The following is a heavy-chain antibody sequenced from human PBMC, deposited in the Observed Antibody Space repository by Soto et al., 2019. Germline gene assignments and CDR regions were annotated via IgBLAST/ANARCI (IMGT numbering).Heavy chain of an antibody. V-gene: IGHV4-4*02. J-gene: IGHJ4*02. Sequence: SETLSLTCAVSGGSFTSNNWWTWVRQPPGQGLEWIGEIYRTGSTNYNPSLKSRVTIPLDKSENQFSLKVTSLTAADTAVYYCASRDPGTSVDYWGQGTLVTVSS. CDR3: ASRDPGTSVDY. CDR1: GGSFTSNNW. CDR2: IYRTGST. D-gene: IGHD1-7*01.